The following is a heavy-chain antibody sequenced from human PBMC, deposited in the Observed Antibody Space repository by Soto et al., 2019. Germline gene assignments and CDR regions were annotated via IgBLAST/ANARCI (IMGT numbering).Heavy chain of an antibody. CDR2: IYYSGST. CDR3: ARVGRYYYYMDV. V-gene: IGHV4-59*01. CDR1: GGSISSYY. Sequence: SETLSLTCTVSGGSISSYYWSWIRQPPGKGLEWIGYIYYSGSTNYDPSLKSRVTISVDTSKNQFSLKLSSVTAADTAVYYCARVGRYYYYMDVWGKGTTVTVSS. J-gene: IGHJ6*03.